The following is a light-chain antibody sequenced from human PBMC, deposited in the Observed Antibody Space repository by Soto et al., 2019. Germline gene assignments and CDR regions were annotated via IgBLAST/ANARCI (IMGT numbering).Light chain of an antibody. Sequence: PGERATLSCRASQSVRSNLDWYQQKPGQAPRLLIYDATTRATGISARFNGSGSGTEFTLSISSLQSEDIAVYYCQQYDNWPTFGQGTKVDIK. CDR1: QSVRSN. CDR2: DAT. V-gene: IGKV3-15*01. CDR3: QQYDNWPT. J-gene: IGKJ1*01.